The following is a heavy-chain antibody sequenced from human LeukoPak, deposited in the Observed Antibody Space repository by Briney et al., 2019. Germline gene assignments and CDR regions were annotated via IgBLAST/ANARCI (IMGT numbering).Heavy chain of an antibody. J-gene: IGHJ5*02. D-gene: IGHD2-15*01. CDR3: ARDCSGGSCYWADWFDP. CDR2: IIPIFVTA. Sequence: GASVKVSCKASGGTFSSYAIGWVRQAPGQGLEWMGGIIPIFVTANYAQKFQSRVTITADESTSTAYMELTSLRSEDTAVYYCARDCSGGSCYWADWFDPWGQGTLVTVSS. CDR1: GGTFSSYA. V-gene: IGHV1-69*13.